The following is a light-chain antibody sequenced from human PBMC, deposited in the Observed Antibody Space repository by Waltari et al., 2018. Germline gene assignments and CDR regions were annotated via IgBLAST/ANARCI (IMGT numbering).Light chain of an antibody. Sequence: EIVLTQSPATLSLSPGERATLSCRASQSVTGYLAWYQHKHGQAPRLLIYDASKRATGIPSRFSGSGSGTDFTLTISSLEPEDFAVYYCQQRSNWPLTFGGGTKVEIK. V-gene: IGKV3-11*01. J-gene: IGKJ4*01. CDR3: QQRSNWPLT. CDR1: QSVTGY. CDR2: DAS.